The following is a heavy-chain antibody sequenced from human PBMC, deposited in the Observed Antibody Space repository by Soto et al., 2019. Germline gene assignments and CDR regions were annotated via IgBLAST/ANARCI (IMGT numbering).Heavy chain of an antibody. Sequence: EVQLLESGGGLVQPGGSLRLSCAASGFTFSSYAMSWVRQAPGKGLEWVSAISGSGGSTYYADSVKGRFTISRDNSKNTLYLQMSSLRAEDTAVYYCAKAQLGYSYGIDYWGQGTLVTVSS. V-gene: IGHV3-23*01. D-gene: IGHD5-18*01. CDR3: AKAQLGYSYGIDY. CDR1: GFTFSSYA. J-gene: IGHJ4*02. CDR2: ISGSGGST.